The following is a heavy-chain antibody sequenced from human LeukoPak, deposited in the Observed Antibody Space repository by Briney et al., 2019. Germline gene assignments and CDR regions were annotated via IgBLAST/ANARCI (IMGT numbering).Heavy chain of an antibody. D-gene: IGHD2-15*01. CDR3: ARGRVSIVVGT. CDR2: INHSGST. CDR1: RFTFSDYY. Sequence: GSLRLSCAASRFTFSDYYMSWIRQAPGKGLEWIGEINHSGSTNYNPSLKSRVTISVDTSKNQFSLKLSSVTAADTAVYYCARGRVSIVVGTWGQGTLVTVSS. V-gene: IGHV4-34*01. J-gene: IGHJ5*02.